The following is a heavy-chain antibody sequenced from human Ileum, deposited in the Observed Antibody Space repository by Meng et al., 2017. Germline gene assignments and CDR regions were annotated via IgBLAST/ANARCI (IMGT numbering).Heavy chain of an antibody. CDR1: GGSISSSAYS. Sequence: HLQLQESGSGLVTSSQTPSLTCTVSGGSISSSAYSWTWTRQPPGKGLEWIGYIYQVGSTNYNPSLKSRVTIFVDTSKNQFSLKLTSVTAADTAVYYCASSTSGPELNYWGQGTLVTVSS. CDR3: ASSTSGPELNY. V-gene: IGHV4-30-2*01. CDR2: IYQVGST. J-gene: IGHJ4*02. D-gene: IGHD2/OR15-2a*01.